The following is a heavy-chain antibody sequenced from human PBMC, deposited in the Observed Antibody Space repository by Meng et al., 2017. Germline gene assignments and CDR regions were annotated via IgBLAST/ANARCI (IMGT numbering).Heavy chain of an antibody. CDR2: INHSGST. CDR3: ARVIYDYVWGSYRFDY. V-gene: IGHV4-34*01. D-gene: IGHD3-16*02. Sequence: VPPQQWGAGLLKPSETLSLTCAVYGGSFSGYYWSWIRQPPGKGLEWIGEINHSGSTNYNPSLKSRVTISVDTSKNQFSLKLSSVTAADTAVYYCARVIYDYVWGSYRFDYWGQGTLVTVSS. J-gene: IGHJ4*02. CDR1: GGSFSGYY.